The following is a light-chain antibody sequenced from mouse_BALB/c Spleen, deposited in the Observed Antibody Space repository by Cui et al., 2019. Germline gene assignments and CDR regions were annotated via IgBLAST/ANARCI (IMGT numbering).Light chain of an antibody. CDR3: HQWSSYPWT. V-gene: IGKV4-80*01. CDR2: STS. J-gene: IGKJ1*01. CDR1: SSVSY. Sequence: IGLTRVSAIIASSLGEEITLTCSASSSVSYMHWYQQKSGTSPKLLIYSTSNLASGVPSRFSGSGSGTFYSLTISSVEAEDAADYYCHQWSSYPWTFGGGTKLEIK.